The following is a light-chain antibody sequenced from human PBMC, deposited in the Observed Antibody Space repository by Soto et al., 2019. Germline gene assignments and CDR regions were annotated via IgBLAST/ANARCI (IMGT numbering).Light chain of an antibody. CDR3: QHRSHWPPVAT. V-gene: IGKV3-11*01. Sequence: EVVLTQSPATLSLSPGARATLSCRASQSVSNYLAWYQHKPGQAPRLLIYEASLRSTGTPARFSGGGSGTDFIRHISSLAPEDFAVYYCQHRSHWPPVATFGGGTNVEIK. CDR1: QSVSNY. J-gene: IGKJ4*01. CDR2: EAS.